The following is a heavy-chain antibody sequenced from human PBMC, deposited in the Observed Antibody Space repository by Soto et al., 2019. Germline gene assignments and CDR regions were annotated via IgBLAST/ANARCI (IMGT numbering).Heavy chain of an antibody. V-gene: IGHV2-5*01. J-gene: IGHJ4*02. D-gene: IGHD3-3*01. CDR1: GFSLSTSGVG. Sequence: QITLKESGPTLVKPTQTLTLTCTFSGFSLSTSGVGVGWIRQPPGKALEWLALIYWNDDKRYSPSLKSRLTITKDTSKNQVVLTMSNMDPVDTATYYCAHNQEDFWSGYSPFDYWGQGTLVTVSS. CDR3: AHNQEDFWSGYSPFDY. CDR2: IYWNDDK.